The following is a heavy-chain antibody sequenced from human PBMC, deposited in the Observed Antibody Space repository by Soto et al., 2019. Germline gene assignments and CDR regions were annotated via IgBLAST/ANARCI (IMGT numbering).Heavy chain of an antibody. J-gene: IGHJ5*02. D-gene: IGHD2-15*01. CDR3: ARSGIAATTLFWFDP. CDR2: IYYSGST. V-gene: IGHV4-39*01. Sequence: SETLSLTCTVSGGSISSSSYYWGWIRQPPGKGLEWIGSIYYSGSTYYNPSLKSRVTISVDTSKNQFSLKLSSVTAADTAVYYCARSGIAATTLFWFDPWGQGTLVTVSS. CDR1: GGSISSSSYY.